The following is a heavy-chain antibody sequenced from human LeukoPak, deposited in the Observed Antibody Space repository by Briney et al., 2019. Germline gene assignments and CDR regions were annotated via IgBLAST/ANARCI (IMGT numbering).Heavy chain of an antibody. CDR3: TRVKETYDFWSGYSPQYYFDY. D-gene: IGHD3-3*01. J-gene: IGHJ4*02. Sequence: SETLSLTCTVSGGSISSYDWSWIRQPPGKGLECVGYIYYRGSTNYNPTIKSRVTISVDASTNQFSLKLSSVTAADTAVYYCTRVKETYDFWSGYSPQYYFDYWGQGTLVTVSS. CDR1: GGSISSYD. V-gene: IGHV4-59*01. CDR2: IYYRGST.